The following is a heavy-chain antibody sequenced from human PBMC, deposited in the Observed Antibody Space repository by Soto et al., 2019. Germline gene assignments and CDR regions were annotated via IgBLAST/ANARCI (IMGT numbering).Heavy chain of an antibody. D-gene: IGHD3-22*01. Sequence: SETLSLTCSVSGGSIXSGXWTWIRQPPGKGLEWIGYIYYGGSINYNPSLKSRVIISVDTAKNQFSLRLSSVSAADTAVYYCTGAYYDVSGYSLDPWGQGTSVTVSS. CDR3: TGAYYDVSGYSLDP. J-gene: IGHJ5*02. V-gene: IGHV4-59*01. CDR1: GGSIXSGX. CDR2: IYYGGSI.